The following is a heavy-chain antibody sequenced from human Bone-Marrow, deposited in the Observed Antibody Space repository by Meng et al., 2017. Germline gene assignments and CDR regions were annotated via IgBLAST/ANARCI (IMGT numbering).Heavy chain of an antibody. CDR1: GGSISSGDYY. D-gene: IGHD2-21*01. V-gene: IGHV4-30-4*01. Sequence: QVQLQESGPGLVKPSQTLSLTCPVPGGSISSGDYYWSWIRQPPGKGLEWIGYIYNSGSTYYNPSLKSRVTISVDTSKNQFSLKLRFVTAADTAVYYCAREGRSHQVGVSVYWGQGNLVTVSS. CDR2: IYNSGST. J-gene: IGHJ4*02. CDR3: AREGRSHQVGVSVY.